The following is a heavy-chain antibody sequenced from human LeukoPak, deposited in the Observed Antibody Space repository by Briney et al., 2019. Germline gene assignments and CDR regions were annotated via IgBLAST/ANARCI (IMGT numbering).Heavy chain of an antibody. V-gene: IGHV4-4*07. Sequence: PSETLSLTCTVSGGSISSYYWSWIRQPAGKGLEWIGRIYTSGSTNYNPSLKSRVTMSVDTSKNQFSPKLSSVTAADTAVYYCAREVMVRGVIITLGNWFDPWGQGTLVTVSS. J-gene: IGHJ5*02. CDR1: GGSISSYY. D-gene: IGHD3-10*01. CDR3: AREVMVRGVIITLGNWFDP. CDR2: IYTSGST.